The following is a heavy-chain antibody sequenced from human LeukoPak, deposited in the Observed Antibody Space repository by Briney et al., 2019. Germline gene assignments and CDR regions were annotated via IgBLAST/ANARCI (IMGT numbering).Heavy chain of an antibody. CDR3: ASRIAGATGDY. CDR1: EFTFSSYS. CDR2: ISRSSSYI. J-gene: IGHJ4*02. Sequence: GGSLRLSCAASEFTFSSYSMNWVRQAPGKGLEWVSSISRSSSYIYYSDLVKGRFTISRDNAKNSLYLQMNSLRAEDTAVYYCASRIAGATGDYWGQGTLVTVSS. D-gene: IGHD1-26*01. V-gene: IGHV3-21*01.